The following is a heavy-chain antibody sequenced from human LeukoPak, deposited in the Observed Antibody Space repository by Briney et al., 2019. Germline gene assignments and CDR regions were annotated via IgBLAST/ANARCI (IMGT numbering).Heavy chain of an antibody. CDR2: ISNNGGYT. V-gene: IGHV3-21*06. Sequence: GGSLRLSCAASGFTFSSSAMSWVRQAPGKGLEWVSAISNNGGYTYYADSVKGRFTISRDNAKNSLYLQMHSLRAEDTAVYYCVRDLVTSSGAVDYWGQGTLVTVSS. D-gene: IGHD2-8*02. CDR1: GFTFSSSA. J-gene: IGHJ4*02. CDR3: VRDLVTSSGAVDY.